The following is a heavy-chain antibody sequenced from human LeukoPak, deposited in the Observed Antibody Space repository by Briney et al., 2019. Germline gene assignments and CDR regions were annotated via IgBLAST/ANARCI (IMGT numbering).Heavy chain of an antibody. J-gene: IGHJ5*02. CDR1: GGSISSGNYY. Sequence: SETLSLTCTVSGGSISSGNYYWSWIRQHPGKGLEWIGYIHHSGSTYYNPSLKSRVIISVDTSKDQFSLKLNSVTAADAAVYYCASYGSGSYRFDPWGQGTLVTVSS. D-gene: IGHD3-10*01. CDR3: ASYGSGSYRFDP. CDR2: IHHSGST. V-gene: IGHV4-31*03.